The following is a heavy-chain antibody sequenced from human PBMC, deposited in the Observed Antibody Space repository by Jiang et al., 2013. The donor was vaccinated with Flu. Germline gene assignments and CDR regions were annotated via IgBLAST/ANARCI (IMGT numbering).Heavy chain of an antibody. J-gene: IGHJ4*02. Sequence: YYADSVKGRFAISRDNSNNTLYLQMNSLTAEDTAVYYCAKGLLNWNYVSYFDYWGQGTLVTVSS. CDR3: AKGLLNWNYVSYFDY. V-gene: IGHV3-23*01. D-gene: IGHD1-7*01.